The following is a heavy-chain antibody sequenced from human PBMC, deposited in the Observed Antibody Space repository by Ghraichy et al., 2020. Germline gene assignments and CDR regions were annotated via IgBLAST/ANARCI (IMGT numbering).Heavy chain of an antibody. D-gene: IGHD2-2*01. Sequence: LSLTCAASGFTFSRYSMNWVRQAPGKGLEWVSSISSSSSYIYYADSMKGRFTISRDNAKNSLYLQMNSLRAEDTAVYYCAREGEVPVAMGVNWFDPWGQGTLVTVSS. CDR2: ISSSSSYI. J-gene: IGHJ5*02. CDR1: GFTFSRYS. CDR3: AREGEVPVAMGVNWFDP. V-gene: IGHV3-21*01.